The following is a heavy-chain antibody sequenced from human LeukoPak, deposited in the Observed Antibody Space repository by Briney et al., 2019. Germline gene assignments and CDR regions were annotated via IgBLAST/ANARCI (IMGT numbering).Heavy chain of an antibody. D-gene: IGHD2-15*01. CDR2: ISASGAT. Sequence: VKSWETLSLTCTVSGGDSMSTHYWSWIRQTAGWGLEWIGRISASGATTSNPSLKSRLTMSVDTSKNQFSLELTSVTAADTAMYYCASLIVGARWYFDLWGRGTLVTVSS. V-gene: IGHV4-4*07. CDR3: ASLIVGARWYFDL. J-gene: IGHJ2*01. CDR1: GGDSMSTHY.